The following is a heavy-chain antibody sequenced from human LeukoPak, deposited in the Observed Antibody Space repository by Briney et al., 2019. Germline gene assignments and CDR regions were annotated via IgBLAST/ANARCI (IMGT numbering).Heavy chain of an antibody. D-gene: IGHD6-19*01. Sequence: ASVKVSCKASGYTFTSYYMHWVRQAPGQGLEWMGIINPSGGSTSYAQKFQGRVTMTRDTSTSTVYMELSSLRSEDTAVYYCARDRGQWPVRGRLDPWGQGTLVTVSS. J-gene: IGHJ5*02. CDR3: ARDRGQWPVRGRLDP. CDR1: GYTFTSYY. V-gene: IGHV1-46*01. CDR2: INPSGGST.